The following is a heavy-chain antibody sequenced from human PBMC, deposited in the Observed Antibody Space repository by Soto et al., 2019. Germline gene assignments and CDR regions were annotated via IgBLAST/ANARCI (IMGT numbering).Heavy chain of an antibody. Sequence: QVRLVQSGTEVKEPGSSVKVSCEASGGTFTSHAFSWVRQAPGQGLEWMGGIIPLFGIANYAQKFQGRVTFTADESTTTVSMEVSSLRSEDTAVYYCARRMRPARPEYYYYGFDVGGQGTTVTVSS. J-gene: IGHJ6*02. CDR1: GGTFTSHA. CDR2: IIPLFGIA. CDR3: ARRMRPARPEYYYYGFDV. V-gene: IGHV1-69*01. D-gene: IGHD6-6*01.